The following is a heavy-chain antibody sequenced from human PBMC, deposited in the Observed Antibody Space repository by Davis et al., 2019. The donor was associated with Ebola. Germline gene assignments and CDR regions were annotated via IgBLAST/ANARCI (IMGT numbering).Heavy chain of an antibody. J-gene: IGHJ4*02. D-gene: IGHD3-22*01. V-gene: IGHV1-18*01. CDR3: ARDSFYDSSGY. Sequence: AASVKVSCKASGGTFSSYAISWVRQAPGQGLEWMGWISAYNGNTNYAQKLQGRVTMTTDTSTSTAYMELRSLRSDDTAVYYCARDSFYDSSGYWGQGTLVTVSS. CDR1: GGTFSSYA. CDR2: ISAYNGNT.